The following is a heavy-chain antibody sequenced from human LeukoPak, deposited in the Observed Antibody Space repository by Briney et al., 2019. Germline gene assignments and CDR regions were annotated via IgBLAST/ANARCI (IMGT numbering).Heavy chain of an antibody. CDR2: INPNSGGT. Sequence: ASVKVSCKASGYTFTGYYMHWVRQAPGQGLEWMGWINPNSGGTNYAQKFQGRVTMTRDTSIGTAYMELSRLRSDDTAVYYCARVSSGRANYYYYMDVWGKGTTVTVSS. D-gene: IGHD1-26*01. V-gene: IGHV1-2*02. J-gene: IGHJ6*03. CDR3: ARVSSGRANYYYYMDV. CDR1: GYTFTGYY.